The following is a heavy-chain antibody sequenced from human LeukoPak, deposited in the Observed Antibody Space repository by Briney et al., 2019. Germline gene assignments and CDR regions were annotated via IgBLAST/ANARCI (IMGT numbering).Heavy chain of an antibody. D-gene: IGHD5-18*01. Sequence: GGSLRLSCAASGFTFGSYGMHWVRQAPGKGLEWVAVIWYDGSNKYYADSVKGRFTISRDNSKNTLYLQMNSLRAEDTAGYYCARGGGYSYGYLNYWGQGTLVTVSS. CDR1: GFTFGSYG. CDR2: IWYDGSNK. J-gene: IGHJ4*02. V-gene: IGHV3-33*01. CDR3: ARGGGYSYGYLNY.